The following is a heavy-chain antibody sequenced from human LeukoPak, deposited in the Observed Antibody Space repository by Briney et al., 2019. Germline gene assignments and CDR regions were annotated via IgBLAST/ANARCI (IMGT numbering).Heavy chain of an antibody. CDR1: GGSFSGYY. D-gene: IGHD3-22*01. CDR2: INHSGST. CDR3: AARYYYDSSGSPRIY. V-gene: IGHV4-34*01. Sequence: SETLSLTCAVYGGSFSGYYWSWIRQPPGKGLEWIGEINHSGSTNYNPSLKSRVTISVDTSKNQFSLKLSSVTAADTAVYYCAARYYYDSSGSPRIYWGQGTLVTVFS. J-gene: IGHJ4*02.